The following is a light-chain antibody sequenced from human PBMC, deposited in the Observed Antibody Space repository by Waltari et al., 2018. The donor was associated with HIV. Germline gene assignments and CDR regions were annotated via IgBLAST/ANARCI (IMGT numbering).Light chain of an antibody. J-gene: IGLJ1*01. CDR2: DVN. CDR3: SSYTTSSTYG. V-gene: IGLV2-14*03. CDR1: SSDVGAYDY. Sequence: QSALTQPASVSGSPGQSITISCTGTSSDVGAYDYVSWYQQHPGKAPKLMIYDVNNRPSGVSHRCSGSKSATTASLTISGLQAEDEADYYCSSYTTSSTYGFGTGTKVTVL.